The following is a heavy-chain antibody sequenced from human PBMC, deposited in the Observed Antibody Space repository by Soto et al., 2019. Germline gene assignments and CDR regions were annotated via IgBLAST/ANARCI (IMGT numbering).Heavy chain of an antibody. CDR2: ISGSGGST. CDR3: AKVPIVVVPAADIQHNWFDP. J-gene: IGHJ5*02. V-gene: IGHV3-23*01. D-gene: IGHD2-2*01. CDR1: GFTFSSYA. Sequence: GGSLRLSCAASGFTFSSYAMSWVRQAPGKGLEWVSAISGSGGSTYYADSVKGRFTISRDNSKNTLYLQMNSLRAEDTAVYYCAKVPIVVVPAADIQHNWFDPWGQGTLVTVSS.